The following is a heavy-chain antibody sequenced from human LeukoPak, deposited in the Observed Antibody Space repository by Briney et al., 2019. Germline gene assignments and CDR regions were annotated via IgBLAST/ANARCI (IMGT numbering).Heavy chain of an antibody. CDR1: GGSVSSGSYY. Sequence: SQTLSLTCTVSGGSVSSGSYYWSWIRQPPGKGLERIGHIYYSGSTNYNPSVKSRVTISVDTSKNQFSLKLSSVAAADTAVYYCTTIEKVEATIDYWGQGTLVTVSS. CDR3: TTIEKVEATIDY. J-gene: IGHJ4*02. V-gene: IGHV4-61*01. CDR2: IYYSGST. D-gene: IGHD1-26*01.